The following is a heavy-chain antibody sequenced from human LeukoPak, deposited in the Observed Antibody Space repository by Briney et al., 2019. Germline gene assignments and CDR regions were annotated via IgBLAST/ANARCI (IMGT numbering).Heavy chain of an antibody. CDR2: ISGSGGST. CDR3: AKVSITMIVVVSQGIFDI. Sequence: GRSLRLSCAASGCTFSSYAMRWVRQAPGKGLEWVSAISGSGGSTYYADSVKGRFTISRDNSKNTLYLQMNSLRAEDTAVYYCAKVSITMIVVVSQGIFDIWGQGTMVTVSS. D-gene: IGHD3-22*01. CDR1: GCTFSSYA. V-gene: IGHV3-23*01. J-gene: IGHJ3*02.